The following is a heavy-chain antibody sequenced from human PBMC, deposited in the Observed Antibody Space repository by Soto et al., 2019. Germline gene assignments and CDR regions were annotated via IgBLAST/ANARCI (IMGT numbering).Heavy chain of an antibody. Sequence: ASVKVSCKASGGTFSSYTISWVRQAPGQGLEWMGRITPILGIANYAQKFQGRVTITADKSTSTAYMELSSLRSEDTAVYYCAKADCSSTSCYEDYYYYYMDVWGKGTTVTVSS. CDR1: GGTFSSYT. CDR3: AKADCSSTSCYEDYYYYYMDV. D-gene: IGHD2-2*01. J-gene: IGHJ6*03. CDR2: ITPILGIA. V-gene: IGHV1-69*02.